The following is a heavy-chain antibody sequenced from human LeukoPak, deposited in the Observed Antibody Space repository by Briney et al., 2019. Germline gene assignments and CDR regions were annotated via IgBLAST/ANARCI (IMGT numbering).Heavy chain of an antibody. CDR2: IYYSGST. CDR3: ARAPYGDLTFDY. CDR1: GGSISSSSYY. D-gene: IGHD4-17*01. V-gene: IGHV4-39*07. J-gene: IGHJ4*02. Sequence: SETLSLTCTVSGGSISSSSYYWGWIRQPPGKGLEWIGSIYYSGSTYYNPPLKSRVTISVDTSKNQFSLKLSSVTAADTAVYYCARAPYGDLTFDYWGQGTLVTVSS.